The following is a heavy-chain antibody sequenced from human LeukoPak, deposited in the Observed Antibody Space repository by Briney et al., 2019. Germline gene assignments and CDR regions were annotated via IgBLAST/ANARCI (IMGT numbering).Heavy chain of an antibody. J-gene: IGHJ5*01. CDR3: AKGGHGFDS. V-gene: IGHV4-4*02. Sequence: SETLSLTCAVSGGSISSPNWWSWVRQSPGKGLEWIGEVWHNGNTNYNPSLKGRVTMSVDTSKNQFSLKLASVTAADTAIYYCAKGGHGFDSWGQGTLVTVSS. CDR2: VWHNGNT. CDR1: GGSISSPNW.